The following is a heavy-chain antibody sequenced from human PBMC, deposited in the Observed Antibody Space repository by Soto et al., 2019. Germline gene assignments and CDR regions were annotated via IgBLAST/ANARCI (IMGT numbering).Heavy chain of an antibody. Sequence: DVQLVESGGGLVQPGRSLRLSCAASGFTFDDYAMHWVRQAPGKGLEWVSGISWNSGSIGYADSVKGRFTISRDNAKNSLYLQMNSLRAEDTALYYCAKDISPWSPVTTLAFDIWGQGTMVTVSS. CDR2: ISWNSGSI. V-gene: IGHV3-9*01. J-gene: IGHJ3*02. CDR1: GFTFDDYA. CDR3: AKDISPWSPVTTLAFDI. D-gene: IGHD4-4*01.